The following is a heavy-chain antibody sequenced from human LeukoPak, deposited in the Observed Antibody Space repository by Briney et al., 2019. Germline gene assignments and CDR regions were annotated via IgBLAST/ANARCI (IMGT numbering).Heavy chain of an antibody. J-gene: IGHJ4*02. V-gene: IGHV1-3*03. D-gene: IGHD2-21*02. CDR2: ISAGNGNT. CDR1: GYTFTNYA. Sequence: ASVKTSCKTSGYTFTNYAIHWVRQAPGQRLEWMGWISAGNGNTKYSQEFQDRVTITRDTSASTAYMELNSLRSEDMAVYYCARGYCGGDCYPPDYWGQGTLVTVSS. CDR3: ARGYCGGDCYPPDY.